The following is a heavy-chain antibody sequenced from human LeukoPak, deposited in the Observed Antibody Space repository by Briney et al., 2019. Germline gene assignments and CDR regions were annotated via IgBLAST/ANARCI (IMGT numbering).Heavy chain of an antibody. CDR1: VGTFSIYA. CDR3: PRATGPYGMDV. Sequence: SVKVSCRASVGTFSIYAISWVRQAPGQGLEWMGGIIPIFGTANYAQTFQGKVTIPAAEPTSTAYMELSSLRSEDTAVYYCPRATGPYGMDVWGKGTTVTVSS. V-gene: IGHV1-69*13. J-gene: IGHJ6*04. D-gene: IGHD3-9*01. CDR2: IIPIFGTA.